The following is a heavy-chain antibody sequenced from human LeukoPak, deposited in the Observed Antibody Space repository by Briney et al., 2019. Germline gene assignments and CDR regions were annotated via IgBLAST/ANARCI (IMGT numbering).Heavy chain of an antibody. CDR1: GFTFSSYW. D-gene: IGHD6-19*01. CDR2: IKQDGSEK. J-gene: IGHJ4*02. Sequence: GGSLRLSCAASGFTFSSYWMSWVRQAPGKGLEWVANIKQDGSEKYYVDSVKGRFTISRDNAKNSLYLQMNSLRAEDTAVYYCAGGARARYIAVAGTTIDYWGQGTLVTVSS. V-gene: IGHV3-7*03. CDR3: AGGARARYIAVAGTTIDY.